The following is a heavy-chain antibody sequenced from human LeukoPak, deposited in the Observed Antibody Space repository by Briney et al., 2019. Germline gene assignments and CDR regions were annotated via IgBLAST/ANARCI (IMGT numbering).Heavy chain of an antibody. J-gene: IGHJ5*02. CDR1: GGSISSGGYY. CDR3: ARDGRYWFDP. Sequence: SATLSLTCTVSGGSISSGGYYWSWIRQHPGKGLEWIGYIYYSGSTYYNPSLKSRVTISVDTSKNQFSLKLSSVTAADTAVYYCARDGRYWFDPWGQGTLVTVSS. CDR2: IYYSGST. V-gene: IGHV4-31*03. D-gene: IGHD1-1*01.